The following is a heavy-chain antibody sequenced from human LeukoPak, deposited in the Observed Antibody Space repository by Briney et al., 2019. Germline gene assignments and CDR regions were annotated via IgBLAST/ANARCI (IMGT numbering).Heavy chain of an antibody. CDR2: IYYSGST. CDR3: ARGFSYYYYYMDV. CDR1: GGSISSYY. V-gene: IGHV4-59*01. J-gene: IGHJ6*03. Sequence: SETLSLTCTVSGGSISSYYWSWIRQPPGKGLEWIGYIYYSGSTNYNPSLKSRVTISVDTSKNQFSLKLSSVTAADTAVYYCARGFSYYYYYMDVWGKGTTVTVSS.